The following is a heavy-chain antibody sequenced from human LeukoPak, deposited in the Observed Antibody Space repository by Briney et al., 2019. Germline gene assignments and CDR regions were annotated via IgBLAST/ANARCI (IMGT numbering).Heavy chain of an antibody. CDR3: ARVNHRDWLNYDGVDV. CDR1: GGSISSSSYY. Sequence: PSETLSLTCIVSGGSISSSSYYWDWIRQAPGEGLEWIGNFYDSGNTRYNPSLKSRVTISGDTSKNQFSLKLTSVTAADTAVYYCARVNHRDWLNYDGVDVWGQGTTVTVSS. J-gene: IGHJ6*02. D-gene: IGHD3/OR15-3a*01. V-gene: IGHV4-39*07. CDR2: FYDSGNT.